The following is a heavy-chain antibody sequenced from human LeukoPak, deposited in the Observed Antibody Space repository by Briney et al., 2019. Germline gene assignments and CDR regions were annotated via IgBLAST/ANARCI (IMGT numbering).Heavy chain of an antibody. CDR3: ARRYSLCVAGTTFDAFDI. V-gene: IGHV5-51*01. Sequence: GDSLKISCKGSGYSFTSYWIGWVRQMPGKCLEWMGIIYPGDSDTRYRPSFQGQVTISADKSISTAYLQWSSMKASDTAMYYCARRYSLCVAGTTFDAFDIWGQGTMVTVSS. D-gene: IGHD5-12*01. CDR1: GYSFTSYW. CDR2: IYPGDSDT. J-gene: IGHJ3*02.